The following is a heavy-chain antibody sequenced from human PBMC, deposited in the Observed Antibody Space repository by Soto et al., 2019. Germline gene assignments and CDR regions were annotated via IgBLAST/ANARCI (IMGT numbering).Heavy chain of an antibody. CDR2: IKHDGSEK. V-gene: IGHV3-7*01. CDR3: ARGCGRARGPDYMEV. J-gene: IGHJ6*03. D-gene: IGHD2-15*01. CDR1: GFIFSSYW. Sequence: EVQLVESGGGLVQPGGPLRLSCAASGFIFSSYWMSWVRQAPGKGLEWVATIKHDGSEKHYVDSVKGRFIISRDNAKNSLCLQMRSRRAEETAVYYCARGCGRARGPDYMEVWGKGTTVTVSS.